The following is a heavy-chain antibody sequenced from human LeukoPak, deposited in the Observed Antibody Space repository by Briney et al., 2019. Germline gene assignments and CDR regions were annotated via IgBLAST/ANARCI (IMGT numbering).Heavy chain of an antibody. D-gene: IGHD5-18*01. Sequence: SQTLSLTCAVSGDSISSGGYSWSWIRQPPGQGLEWIGYIYYGGSTYYNPSLKSRVTISVDTSKNQFSLELSSVTAADTAVYYCARDHFGYNYGLPYWGQGTLVTVSS. V-gene: IGHV4-30-4*07. J-gene: IGHJ4*02. CDR1: GDSISSGGYS. CDR2: IYYGGST. CDR3: ARDHFGYNYGLPY.